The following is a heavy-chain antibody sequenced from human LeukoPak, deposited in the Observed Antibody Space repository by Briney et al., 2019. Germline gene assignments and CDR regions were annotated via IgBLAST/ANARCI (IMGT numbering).Heavy chain of an antibody. D-gene: IGHD3-22*01. CDR1: GYTFTSYG. J-gene: IGHJ4*02. V-gene: IGHV1-18*01. CDR2: ISAYNGYT. CDR3: ASEKDYYDSSGYYYLPY. Sequence: GASVKVSCKASGYTFTSYGISWVRQAPGQGLEWMGWISAYNGYTNYAQKFQGRVTITADKSTSTAYMELSSLRSEDTAVYYCASEKDYYDSSGYYYLPYWGQGTLVTVSS.